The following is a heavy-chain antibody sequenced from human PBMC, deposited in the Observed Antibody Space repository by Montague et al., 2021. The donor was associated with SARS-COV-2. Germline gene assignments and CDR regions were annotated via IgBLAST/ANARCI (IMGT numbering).Heavy chain of an antibody. CDR3: AHRLARHYDINADLWCPLDY. J-gene: IGHJ4*02. D-gene: IGHD3-22*01. CDR1: GFSLSTSGVG. V-gene: IGHV2-5*02. CDR2: IYWDDDK. Sequence: PALVKPTQTLTLTCTFSGFSLSTSGVGVGWIRQPPGKALEWLALIYWDDDKRYSPSLKTRLTITKDTSKNQVVLTMTNMDPVDTGTYYCAHRLARHYDINADLWCPLDYWGQGTLVTVSS.